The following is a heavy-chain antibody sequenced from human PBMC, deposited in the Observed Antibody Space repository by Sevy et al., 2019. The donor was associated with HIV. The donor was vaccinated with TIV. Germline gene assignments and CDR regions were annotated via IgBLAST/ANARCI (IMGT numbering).Heavy chain of an antibody. CDR1: GGSISSGDYY. J-gene: IGHJ4*02. D-gene: IGHD5-12*01. CDR3: ARSDGYSGYDSFDY. V-gene: IGHV4-30-4*01. Sequence: SETLSLTCTVSGGSISSGDYYWSWIRQPPGKGLEWIGYIYYSGSTYYNPSLRSRVTISVNTSKNQFSLKLSSVTAADTAAYYCARSDGYSGYDSFDYWGQGTLVTVSS. CDR2: IYYSGST.